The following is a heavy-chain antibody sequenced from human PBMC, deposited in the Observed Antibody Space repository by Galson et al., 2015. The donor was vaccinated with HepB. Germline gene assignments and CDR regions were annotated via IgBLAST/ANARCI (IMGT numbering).Heavy chain of an antibody. CDR3: ARGGTMVTSRPNDY. CDR1: GYTFTGFY. V-gene: IGHV1-2*06. Sequence: SVKVSCKASGYTFTGFYIHWVRQAPGQGLEWMGRINPNSGGTNYVQNFQGRVTMTRDTSISTAYMELSSLRSDDTAVYYCARGGTMVTSRPNDYWGQGTLVTVSS. D-gene: IGHD4-17*01. CDR2: INPNSGGT. J-gene: IGHJ4*02.